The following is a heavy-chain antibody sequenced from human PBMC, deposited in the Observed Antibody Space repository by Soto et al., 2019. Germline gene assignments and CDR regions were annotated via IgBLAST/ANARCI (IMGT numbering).Heavy chain of an antibody. CDR3: AREVNSSPARGPNWFDP. V-gene: IGHV4-4*02. D-gene: IGHD6-13*01. J-gene: IGHJ5*02. Sequence: QVQLQESGPGLVHPSGTLSLTCAVSGDSINNSHWWSWVRQTPGKGLEWIGETYHSGTTNYNPSLKTRVTISIDKSKNQFSLKMNSVTAADTAVYYCAREVNSSPARGPNWFDPWGQGTLVTVSS. CDR1: GDSINNSHW. CDR2: TYHSGTT.